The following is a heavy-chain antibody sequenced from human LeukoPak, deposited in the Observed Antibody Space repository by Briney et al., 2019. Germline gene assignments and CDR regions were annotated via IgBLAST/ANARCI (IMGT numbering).Heavy chain of an antibody. CDR1: RFTFDNFA. J-gene: IGHJ4*02. Sequence: GGSLRLSCAASRFTFDNFAMYWVRQAPGKGLEWVSGIDWNSGTIRYADSVKGRSTISRENAKKSLYLQMSDLRPEDTAFYYCAKGGGLYFDWLFDYWGQGVLVTVSS. D-gene: IGHD3-9*01. CDR2: IDWNSGTI. CDR3: AKGGGLYFDWLFDY. V-gene: IGHV3-9*01.